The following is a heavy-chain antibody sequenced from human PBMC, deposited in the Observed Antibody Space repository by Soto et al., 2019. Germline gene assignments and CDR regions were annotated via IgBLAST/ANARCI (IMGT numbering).Heavy chain of an antibody. D-gene: IGHD2-15*01. CDR2: IYWDDDK. CDR3: AHSICRLAGSCRAFDY. V-gene: IGHV2-5*02. CDR1: GFSLSSNGVG. J-gene: IGHJ4*02. Sequence: SGPTLVNPTQTLTLTCTFSGFSLSSNGVGVGWIRQPPGKALEWLALIYWDDDKRYSPSLKSMLTITKDTSKNQVVLTMTNMDPVDTATYYCAHSICRLAGSCRAFDYRGQGTLVTVSS.